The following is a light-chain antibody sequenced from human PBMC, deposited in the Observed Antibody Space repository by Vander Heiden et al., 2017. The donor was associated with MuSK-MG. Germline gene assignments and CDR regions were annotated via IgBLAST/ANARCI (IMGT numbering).Light chain of an antibody. CDR3: CSYAGNYTWV. CDR2: DVN. V-gene: IGLV2-11*01. CDR1: SSDVHDYKN. J-gene: IGLJ3*02. Sequence: QSALTPPRSVSGSPGPSVTISCSGTSSDVHDYKNVSWYQLHPGKAPKVMIYDVNERPSGVPDRFSASKSGNTASLTISGLQTEDEADYYCCSYAGNYTWVFGGGTKVTVL.